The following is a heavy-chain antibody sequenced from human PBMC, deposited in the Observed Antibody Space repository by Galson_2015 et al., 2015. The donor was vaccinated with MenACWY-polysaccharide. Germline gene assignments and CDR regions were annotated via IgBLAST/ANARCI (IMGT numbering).Heavy chain of an antibody. V-gene: IGHV4-38-2*01. CDR3: ARVEKYSGSYYILH. D-gene: IGHD1-26*01. Sequence: ETLSLTCAVSGYSISSGYYWGWIRQPPGKGLEWIGSIYHSGSTYYNPALKSRVTISEDTTNNQFSLKLSSVTAADTAVYYCARVEKYSGSYYILHWGQGTLVTVSS. CDR1: GYSISSGYY. J-gene: IGHJ4*02. CDR2: IYHSGST.